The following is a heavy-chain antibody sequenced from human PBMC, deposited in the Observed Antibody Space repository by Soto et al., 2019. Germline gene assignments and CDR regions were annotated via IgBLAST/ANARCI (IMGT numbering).Heavy chain of an antibody. Sequence: PGGSLRLSCAASGFTFTSYGMNWVRQAPGQGLEWVSYITSKSTTIKYADSVKGRFTVSRDNAKNSLYLQLNSLRDEDTAVYYCAREMGACSDSSCYPGPYDSWGQGTLVTVSS. D-gene: IGHD3-16*01. CDR1: GFTFTSYG. J-gene: IGHJ5*02. V-gene: IGHV3-48*02. CDR2: ITSKSTTI. CDR3: AREMGACSDSSCYPGPYDS.